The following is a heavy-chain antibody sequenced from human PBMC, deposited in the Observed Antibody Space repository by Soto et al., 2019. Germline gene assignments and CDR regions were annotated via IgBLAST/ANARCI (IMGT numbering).Heavy chain of an antibody. V-gene: IGHV4-4*02. CDR3: ARRAYYDFWSGPGNMDV. Sequence: TLSLTCAVSGGSISSSNWWSWVRQPPGKGLEWIGEIYHSGSTNYNPSLKSRVTISVDKSKNQFSLKLSSVTAADTAVYYCARRAYYDFWSGPGNMDVWGQGTTVTVS. CDR2: IYHSGST. J-gene: IGHJ6*02. CDR1: GGSISSSNW. D-gene: IGHD3-3*01.